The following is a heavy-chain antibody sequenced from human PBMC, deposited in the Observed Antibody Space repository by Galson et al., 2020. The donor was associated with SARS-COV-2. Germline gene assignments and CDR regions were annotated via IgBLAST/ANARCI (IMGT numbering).Heavy chain of an antibody. Sequence: GESLKISCAASGFTFSSYSMNWVRQAPGKGLEWVSSISSSSYIYYADSVKGRFTISRDNAKNSLYLQMNSLRAEDTAVYYCARYSVGSSWYVRRASYYFDYWGQGTLVTVSS. CDR1: GFTFSSYS. CDR3: ARYSVGSSWYVRRASYYFDY. CDR2: ISSSSYI. D-gene: IGHD6-13*01. V-gene: IGHV3-21*01. J-gene: IGHJ4*02.